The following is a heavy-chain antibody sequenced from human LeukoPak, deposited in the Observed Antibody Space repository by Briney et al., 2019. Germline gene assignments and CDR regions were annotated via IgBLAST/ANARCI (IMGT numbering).Heavy chain of an antibody. J-gene: IGHJ4*02. V-gene: IGHV3-7*01. CDR1: GFTFANFW. CDR2: VKGDGSEK. CDR3: ARDGGWGKNDY. D-gene: IGHD7-27*01. Sequence: GGSLRLPCAASGFTFANFWMSWVRQAPGEGPEWVANVKGDGSEKKYVDSVKGRFTISRDNSRNSLYLQMNSLRVEDTAVYYCARDGGWGKNDYWGQGTLVTVSS.